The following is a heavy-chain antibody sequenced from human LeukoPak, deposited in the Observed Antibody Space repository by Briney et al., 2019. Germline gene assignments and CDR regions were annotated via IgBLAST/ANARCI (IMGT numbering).Heavy chain of an antibody. CDR2: IYTSGST. J-gene: IGHJ6*03. Sequence: SETLSLTCAVYGGSFSGYYWSWIRQPAGKGLEWIGRIYTSGSTNYNPSLKSRVTMSVDTSKNQFSLKLSSVTAADTAVYYCARVGWYYYYMDVWGKGTTVTVSS. CDR3: ARVGWYYYYMDV. V-gene: IGHV4-59*10. D-gene: IGHD2-15*01. CDR1: GGSFSGYY.